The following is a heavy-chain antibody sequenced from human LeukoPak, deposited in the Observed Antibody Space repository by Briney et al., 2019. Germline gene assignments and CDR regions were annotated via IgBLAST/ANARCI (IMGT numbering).Heavy chain of an antibody. CDR1: GFTFSNAW. Sequence: GGSLRLSCAASGFTFSNAWMSWVRQAPGKGLEWVSFMSYDGSNQYYVDSVKGRFTISRDNSKNTLYLQMNSLRREDTAVYFCARNRFSGYDYFDYWGQGTLVTVSS. CDR3: ARNRFSGYDYFDY. J-gene: IGHJ4*02. V-gene: IGHV3-30*03. CDR2: MSYDGSNQ. D-gene: IGHD5-12*01.